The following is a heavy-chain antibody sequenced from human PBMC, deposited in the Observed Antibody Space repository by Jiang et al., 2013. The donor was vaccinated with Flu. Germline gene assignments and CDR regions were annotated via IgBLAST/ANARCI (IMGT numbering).Heavy chain of an antibody. Sequence: LLKPSETLSLICSVSGGSISGYYWSWIRQPPGKGLEWIGYISYIGSTNYNPSLKSRVTISVDTSKNQFSLKLTSVTAADTAVYYCATRDYWGQGALVTVSS. V-gene: IGHV4-59*12. J-gene: IGHJ4*02. CDR2: ISYIGST. CDR3: ATRDY. CDR1: GGSISGYY.